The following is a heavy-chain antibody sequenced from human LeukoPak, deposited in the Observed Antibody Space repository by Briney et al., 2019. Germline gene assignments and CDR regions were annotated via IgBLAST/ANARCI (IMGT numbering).Heavy chain of an antibody. V-gene: IGHV1-2*02. CDR3: ARATLVGTFDYFDY. J-gene: IGHJ4*02. CDR1: GYTFTGYY. CDR2: INPNSGGT. D-gene: IGHD1-26*01. Sequence: ASVKVSCKASGYTFTGYYMHWVRQAPGQGLEWMGWINPNSGGTNYAQKFQGRVTMTRDTSISTAYMELSRLRSDDPAVYYCARATLVGTFDYFDYWGQGTLVTVSS.